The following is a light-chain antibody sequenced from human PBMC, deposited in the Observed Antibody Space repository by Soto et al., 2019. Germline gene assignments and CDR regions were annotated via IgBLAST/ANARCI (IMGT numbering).Light chain of an antibody. CDR2: GVT. J-gene: IGLJ2*01. CDR3: CSYGPPYVL. Sequence: QSALTQPASVSGSPGQSITISCAGTSSDAILSWYQQHPGKAPKLIISGVTSRPSGVPDRFSASKSGNTASLTISGLQAEDEANYYCCSYGPPYVLLGGGTKLTV. V-gene: IGLV2-23*02. CDR1: SSDAI.